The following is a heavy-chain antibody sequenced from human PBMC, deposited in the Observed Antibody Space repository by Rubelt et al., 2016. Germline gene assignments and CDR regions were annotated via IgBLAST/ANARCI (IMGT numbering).Heavy chain of an antibody. CDR2: IYYSGST. CDR1: GGSISSYY. Sequence: QVQLQESGPGLVKPSETLSLTCTVSGGSISSYYWSWIRQPPGKGLEWIGYIYYSGSTNYNPSLRGGVTLQVDTSKNQFSLKLSSVTAADTAGYYCARDSSGLPASGWFDPWGQGTLVTVSS. V-gene: IGHV4-59*01. D-gene: IGHD1-26*01. CDR3: ARDSSGLPASGWFDP. J-gene: IGHJ5*02.